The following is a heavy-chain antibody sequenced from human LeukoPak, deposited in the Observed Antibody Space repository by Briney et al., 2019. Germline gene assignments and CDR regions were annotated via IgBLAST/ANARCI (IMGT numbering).Heavy chain of an antibody. CDR3: ARAHPGHITGTTGPFDY. J-gene: IGHJ4*02. V-gene: IGHV1-2*02. CDR2: INPNSGGT. Sequence: ASVKVSCKASGYTFTGYYMHWVRQAPGQGLEWMGWINPNSGGTNYAQKFQGRVTMTRDTSISTAYMELSRLRSDDTAVYYCARAHPGHITGTTGPFDYWGQGTLVTVSS. CDR1: GYTFTGYY. D-gene: IGHD1-7*01.